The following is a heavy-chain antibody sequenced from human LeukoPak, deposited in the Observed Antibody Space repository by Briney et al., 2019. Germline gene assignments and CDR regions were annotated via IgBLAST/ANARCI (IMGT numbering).Heavy chain of an antibody. CDR2: IRSKTDGGTT. V-gene: IGHV3-15*01. D-gene: IGHD4-17*01. Sequence: PGGSLRLSCAASGFTFSNAWMSWVRQASGKGLEWVGRIRSKTDGGTTDYAAPVKGRFTISRDDSKNTLYLQMNSLKTEDTAVYYCTIDYGDYDEYFDYWGQGTLVTVSS. J-gene: IGHJ4*02. CDR1: GFTFSNAW. CDR3: TIDYGDYDEYFDY.